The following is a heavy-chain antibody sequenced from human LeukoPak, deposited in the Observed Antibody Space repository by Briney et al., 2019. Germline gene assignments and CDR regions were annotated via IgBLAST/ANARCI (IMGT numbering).Heavy chain of an antibody. Sequence: SETLSLTCTVSGGSISSSSYCWGWIRQPPGKGLEWIGSIYYSGSTYYNPSLKSRVTISVDTSKNQFSLKLSSVTAADTAVYYCATSDFGVVITPDYWGQGTLVTVSS. D-gene: IGHD3-3*01. J-gene: IGHJ4*02. CDR2: IYYSGST. V-gene: IGHV4-39*01. CDR3: ATSDFGVVITPDY. CDR1: GGSISSSSYC.